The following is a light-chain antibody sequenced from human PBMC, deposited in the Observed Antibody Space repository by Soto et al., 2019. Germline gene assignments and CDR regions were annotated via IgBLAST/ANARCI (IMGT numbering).Light chain of an antibody. V-gene: IGKV3-15*01. Sequence: EIVMTQSPAILSVSPGERATLSCRASQSVGRNLAWYQQKPGQAPRLLIYAASTRATAIPDRFSASGSATEFSLTISSLQSEDFAVYYCQEYNKWPPRTFGQGTTVEIK. CDR3: QEYNKWPPRT. CDR1: QSVGRN. J-gene: IGKJ1*01. CDR2: AAS.